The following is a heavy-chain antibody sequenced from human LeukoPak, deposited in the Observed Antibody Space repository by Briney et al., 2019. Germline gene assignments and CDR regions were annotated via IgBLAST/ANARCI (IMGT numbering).Heavy chain of an antibody. CDR1: GYTFTRYG. Sequence: ASVKVSCKASGYTFTRYGISWVRQAPGQGLAWMGWISAYNGNTNYAQKLQGRVTMTTDTSTSTAYMELRSLRSDDTAVYYCARDPPLIYCSGGSCYPYYWGQGTLVTVSS. V-gene: IGHV1-18*01. CDR3: ARDPPLIYCSGGSCYPYY. J-gene: IGHJ4*02. D-gene: IGHD2-15*01. CDR2: ISAYNGNT.